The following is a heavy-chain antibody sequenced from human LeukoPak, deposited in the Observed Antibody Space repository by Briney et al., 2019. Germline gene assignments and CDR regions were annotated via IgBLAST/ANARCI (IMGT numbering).Heavy chain of an antibody. D-gene: IGHD4-11*01. CDR2: IYYSGST. CDR1: GGSISSGGYY. Sequence: SETLSLTCTVSGGSISSGGYYWSWIRQHPGKGLEWIGYIYYSGSTYYNPSLKSRVTISVDTSKNQFSLKLSSVTAADTAVYYCARVADYSNYGEDYYFDYWGQGTLVTVSS. V-gene: IGHV4-31*03. J-gene: IGHJ4*02. CDR3: ARVADYSNYGEDYYFDY.